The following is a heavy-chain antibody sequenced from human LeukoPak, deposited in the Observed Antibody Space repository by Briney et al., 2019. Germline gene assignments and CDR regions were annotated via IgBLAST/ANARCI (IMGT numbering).Heavy chain of an antibody. CDR2: IYSSGST. D-gene: IGHD1-26*01. J-gene: IGHJ4*02. V-gene: IGHV4-39*01. Sequence: SETLSLTCTVSGASVSGSPYYWGWIRQPPGKGLEWIGSIYSSGSTYYNASLQSRVTISIETSKNQISLRLNSVTAVDTAIYYCAKSGGYGLIDYWGQGTLVTVSS. CDR1: GASVSGSPYY. CDR3: AKSGGYGLIDY.